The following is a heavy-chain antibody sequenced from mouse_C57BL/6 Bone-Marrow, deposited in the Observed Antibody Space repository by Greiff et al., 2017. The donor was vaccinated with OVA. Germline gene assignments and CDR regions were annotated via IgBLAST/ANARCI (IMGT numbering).Heavy chain of an antibody. V-gene: IGHV1-59*01. J-gene: IGHJ4*01. CDR2: IDPSDSYT. Sequence: QVQLQQPGAELVRPGTSVKLSCKASGYTFTSYWMHWVKQRPGQGLEWIGVIDPSDSYTNYNQKFKGKATLTVDTSSSTAYMQLSSLTSEDSAVYYCAIYYYGSSPYDYAMDYWGQGTSVTVSA. CDR1: GYTFTSYW. D-gene: IGHD1-1*01. CDR3: AIYYYGSSPYDYAMDY.